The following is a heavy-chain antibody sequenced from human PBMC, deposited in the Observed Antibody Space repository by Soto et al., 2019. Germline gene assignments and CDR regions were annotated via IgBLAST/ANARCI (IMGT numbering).Heavy chain of an antibody. D-gene: IGHD4-17*01. V-gene: IGHV3-21*01. J-gene: IGHJ4*02. CDR3: ARALTTVTPGPIFDY. CDR2: ISSSSSYI. CDR1: GFTFSSYS. Sequence: EVQLVESGGGLVKPGGSLRLSCAASGFTFSSYSMKWVRQAPGKGLEWVSSISSSSSYIYYADSVKGRFTISRDNAKNSLYLQMNSLRAEDTAVYYCARALTTVTPGPIFDYWGQGTLVTVSS.